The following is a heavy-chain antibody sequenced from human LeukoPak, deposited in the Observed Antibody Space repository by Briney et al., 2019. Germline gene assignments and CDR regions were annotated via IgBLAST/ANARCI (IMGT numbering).Heavy chain of an antibody. CDR3: ARDGGTYSGSSQNWFDP. CDR2: IKEDGSEK. Sequence: GGSLRLSCAASGFTFSSYWMSWVRQAPGKGLEWVANIKEDGSEKYYVDSVKGRFTISRDNAKNSLYLQMNSLRAEDTAVYYCARDGGTYSGSSQNWFDPWGQGTLVTVSS. V-gene: IGHV3-7*01. J-gene: IGHJ5*02. CDR1: GFTFSSYW. D-gene: IGHD1-26*01.